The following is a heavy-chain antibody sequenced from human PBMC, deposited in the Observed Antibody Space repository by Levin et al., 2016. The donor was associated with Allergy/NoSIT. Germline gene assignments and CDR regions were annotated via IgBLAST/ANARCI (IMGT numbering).Heavy chain of an antibody. CDR2: ISSSSSYI. D-gene: IGHD6-19*01. V-gene: IGHV3-21*01. Sequence: GESLKISCAASGFTFSSYSMNWVRQAPGKGLEWVSSISSSSSYIYYADSVKGRFTISRDNAKKSLYLQMNSLRAEDTAVYYCARDPLAVAVPVGWFDPWGQGTLVTVSS. CDR1: GFTFSSYS. J-gene: IGHJ5*02. CDR3: ARDPLAVAVPVGWFDP.